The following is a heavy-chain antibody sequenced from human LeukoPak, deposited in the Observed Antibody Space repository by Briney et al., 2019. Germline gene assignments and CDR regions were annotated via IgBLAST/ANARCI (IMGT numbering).Heavy chain of an antibody. Sequence: ASVKVSCKASGYTFTSYYMHWVRQAPGQGLEWMGIINPSGGSTSYAQKLQGRVTMTRDTSTSTVYMELSSLRSEDTAVYYCSRIRITVTPRGAFDIWGQGTMVTVSS. V-gene: IGHV1-46*03. CDR2: INPSGGST. CDR3: SRIRITVTPRGAFDI. J-gene: IGHJ3*02. D-gene: IGHD4-17*01. CDR1: GYTFTSYY.